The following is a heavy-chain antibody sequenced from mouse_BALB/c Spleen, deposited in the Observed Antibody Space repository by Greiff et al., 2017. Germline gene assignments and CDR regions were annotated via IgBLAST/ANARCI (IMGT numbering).Heavy chain of an antibody. V-gene: IGHV1S81*02. CDR1: GYTFTSYW. CDR2: INPSNGRT. Sequence: QVQLQQPGAELVKPGASVKLSCKASGYTFTSYWMHWVKQRPGQGLEWIGEINPSNGRTNYNEKFKSKATLTVDKSSSTAYMQLSSLTSEDSAVYYCARTDPPGWYAMDYWGQGTSVTVSS. CDR3: ARTDPPGWYAMDY. J-gene: IGHJ4*01.